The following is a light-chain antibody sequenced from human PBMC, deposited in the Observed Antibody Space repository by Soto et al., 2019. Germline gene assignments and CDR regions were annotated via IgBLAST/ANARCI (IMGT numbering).Light chain of an antibody. J-gene: IGKJ1*01. CDR1: QSVLYRSNNKNY. V-gene: IGKV4-1*01. CDR2: WAS. Sequence: DIVMTQSPDSLAVSLGERATINCKSSQSVLYRSNNKNYLAWYQQKPGQPPKLLIYWASTRESGVPDRFSGSGSWTDFTLTISRLQAEDMAVYYCHQYYTTPWTFGPGTKVEIK. CDR3: HQYYTTPWT.